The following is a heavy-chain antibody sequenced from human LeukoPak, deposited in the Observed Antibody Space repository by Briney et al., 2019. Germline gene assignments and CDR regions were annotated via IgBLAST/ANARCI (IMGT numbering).Heavy chain of an antibody. Sequence: SETLSLTCTVSGGSISSYYWSWIRQPPGKGLEWIGRIYTSGSTNYNPSLKSRVTMSVDTSKNQFSLKLSSVTAADTAVYYCARVGRMNYGERYYFDYWGQGTLVTVSS. V-gene: IGHV4-4*07. D-gene: IGHD4-17*01. J-gene: IGHJ4*02. CDR1: GGSISSYY. CDR3: ARVGRMNYGERYYFDY. CDR2: IYTSGST.